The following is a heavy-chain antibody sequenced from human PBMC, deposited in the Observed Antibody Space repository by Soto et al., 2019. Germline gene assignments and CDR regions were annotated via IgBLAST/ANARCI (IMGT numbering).Heavy chain of an antibody. V-gene: IGHV6-1*01. Sequence: SQTLSLTCAISGDSVSSNSAAWNWIRQSPSRGLEWLGRTYYRSKWYNDYAVSVKSRITINPDTSKNQFSLQLNSVTPADTAVYYCASLRYDILTGHYYYYYYGMDVWGQGTTVTVSS. CDR1: GDSVSSNSAA. D-gene: IGHD3-9*01. J-gene: IGHJ6*02. CDR3: ASLRYDILTGHYYYYYYGMDV. CDR2: TYYRSKWYN.